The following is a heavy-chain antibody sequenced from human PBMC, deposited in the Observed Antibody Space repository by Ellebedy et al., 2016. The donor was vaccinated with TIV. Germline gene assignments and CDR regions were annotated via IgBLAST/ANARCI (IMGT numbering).Heavy chain of an antibody. J-gene: IGHJ5*02. Sequence: ASVKVSCXASGYTFTNYYIHWVRQAPGHGLEWMGFINPSVNTTKYAQKFQGRVTMTRDTSTSTVYMELSSLRSEDTAVYYCARNLGHCRGGGCLSWGQGTLVTVSS. CDR2: INPSVNTT. V-gene: IGHV1-46*01. CDR1: GYTFTNYY. D-gene: IGHD2-15*01. CDR3: ARNLGHCRGGGCLS.